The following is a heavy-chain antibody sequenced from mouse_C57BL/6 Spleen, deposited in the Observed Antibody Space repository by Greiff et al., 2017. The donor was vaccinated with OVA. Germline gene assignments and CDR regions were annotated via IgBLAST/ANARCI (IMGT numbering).Heavy chain of an antibody. CDR3: TRGRVTTVVGFDY. J-gene: IGHJ2*01. CDR2: IYPGNSDT. Sequence: VQLQQSGPVLARPGASVKMSCKTSGYTFTSYWMHWVKQRPGQGLEWIGAIYPGNSDTSYNQKFKGKAKLTAVTSASTAYMELSSLTNEDSAVYYCTRGRVTTVVGFDYWGQGTTLTVSS. V-gene: IGHV1-5*01. D-gene: IGHD1-1*01. CDR1: GYTFTSYW.